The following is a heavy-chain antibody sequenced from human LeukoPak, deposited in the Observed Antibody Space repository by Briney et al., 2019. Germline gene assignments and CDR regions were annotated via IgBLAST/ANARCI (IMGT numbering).Heavy chain of an antibody. CDR1: GLTFSGYW. Sequence: GASLRLSCAASGLTFSGYWMNWVRQAPGKGLEWVANIKPDGSGKYYVDSVKGRFTISRDNAKNSLYLQMTSLRAEDTAVYYCARGSGDYSGQGTLVTVSS. V-gene: IGHV3-7*04. CDR3: ARGSGDY. CDR2: IKPDGSGK. J-gene: IGHJ4*02.